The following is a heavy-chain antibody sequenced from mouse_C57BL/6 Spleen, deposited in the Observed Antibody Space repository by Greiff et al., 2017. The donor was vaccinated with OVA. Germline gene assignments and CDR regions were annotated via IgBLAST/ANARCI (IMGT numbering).Heavy chain of an antibody. V-gene: IGHV1-55*01. J-gene: IGHJ4*01. CDR2: IYPGSGST. CDR3: ARPSPYDGYFYYAMDY. D-gene: IGHD2-3*01. Sequence: VKPGASVKMSCKASGYTFTSYWITWVKQRPGQGLEWIGDIYPGSGSTNYNEKFKSKATLTVDTSSSTAYMQLSSLTSEDSAVYYCARPSPYDGYFYYAMDYWGQGTSVTVSS. CDR1: GYTFTSYW.